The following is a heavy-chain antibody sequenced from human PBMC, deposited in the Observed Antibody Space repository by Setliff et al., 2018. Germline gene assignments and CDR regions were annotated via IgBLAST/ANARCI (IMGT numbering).Heavy chain of an antibody. CDR2: IYYSGST. Sequence: SETLSLTCTVSGGSISSAGNYWSWIRQHPGKGPEWIGYIYYSGSTFYNPSLTSRVIISLDTSKNQFSLRLSSVTAADTAVYYCAREVSGLSGMSDSWGQGTLVTVSS. D-gene: IGHD1-20*01. CDR3: AREVSGLSGMSDS. CDR1: GGSISSAGNY. V-gene: IGHV4-31*03. J-gene: IGHJ4*02.